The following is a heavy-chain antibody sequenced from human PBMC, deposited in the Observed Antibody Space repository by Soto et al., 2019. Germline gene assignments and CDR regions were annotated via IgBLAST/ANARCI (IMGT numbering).Heavy chain of an antibody. J-gene: IGHJ4*02. D-gene: IGHD3-10*01. V-gene: IGHV3-23*01. Sequence: EVQLLESGGGLVQPGGSLRLSCAASGFTFSSYAMSWVRRAPGKGLEWVSGISASGGSTYYADSVKGRFTISRDNSKNTLYLQMNNLKAEDTAVYYCAKIPLNYYDSGNYYNDYWGQGTLVTVSS. CDR1: GFTFSSYA. CDR3: AKIPLNYYDSGNYYNDY. CDR2: ISASGGST.